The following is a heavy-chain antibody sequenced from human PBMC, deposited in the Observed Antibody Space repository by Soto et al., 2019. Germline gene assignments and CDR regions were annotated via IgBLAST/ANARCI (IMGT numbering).Heavy chain of an antibody. Sequence: GASVKVSCKASGGTFSSYAISWVRQAPGQGLEWMGGIIPIFGTANYAQKFQGRVTITADKSTSTAYMELSSLRSEDTAVYYCASNYYGSGSYAFQSYGISYYYYGMDVWGQGTTVTVSS. V-gene: IGHV1-69*06. J-gene: IGHJ6*02. CDR1: GGTFSSYA. CDR2: IIPIFGTA. CDR3: ASNYYGSGSYAFQSYGISYYYYGMDV. D-gene: IGHD3-10*01.